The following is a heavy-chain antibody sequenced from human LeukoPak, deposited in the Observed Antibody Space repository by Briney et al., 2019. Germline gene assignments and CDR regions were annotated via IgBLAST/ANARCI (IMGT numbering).Heavy chain of an antibody. CDR3: ATDAEFWERYYSVC. CDR2: IRVGGGST. CDR1: GPTFSSYA. J-gene: IGHJ4*02. V-gene: IGHV3-23*01. D-gene: IGHD3-10*01. Sequence: GRSLRPSCAASGPTFSSYAMSSVRQPPGNGMELVASIRVGGGSTSYAASVEGRFTFSRDNAENSLFLQMNSLRVEHTAVYYCATDAEFWERYYSVCWGEGTLVSVCS.